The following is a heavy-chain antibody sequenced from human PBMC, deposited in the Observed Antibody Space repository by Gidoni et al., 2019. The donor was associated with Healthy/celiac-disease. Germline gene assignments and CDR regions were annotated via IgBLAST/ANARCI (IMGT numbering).Heavy chain of an antibody. CDR1: GGSISSSSYY. CDR3: ARQQNYYDSSGYPFPRPFDI. J-gene: IGHJ3*02. D-gene: IGHD3-22*01. V-gene: IGHV4-39*01. CDR2: IYYSGST. Sequence: QLQLQESGPGLVKPSETLSLTCTVSGGSISSSSYYWGWIRQPPGKGLEWIGSIYYSGSTYYNPSLKSRVTISVDTSKNQFSLKLSSVTAADTAVYYCARQQNYYDSSGYPFPRPFDIWGQGTMVTVSS.